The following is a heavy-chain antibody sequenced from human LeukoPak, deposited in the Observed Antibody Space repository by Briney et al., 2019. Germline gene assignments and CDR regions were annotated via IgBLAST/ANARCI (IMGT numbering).Heavy chain of an antibody. CDR1: GFTFSNYG. J-gene: IGHJ4*02. CDR2: ISTRSGTI. CDR3: ARSHIVEVTAGDY. D-gene: IGHD2-21*02. V-gene: IGHV3-48*04. Sequence: GGSLRLSCAASGFTFSNYGMNWVRQAPGKGLEWVSYISTRSGTIYYADSVKGRFTISRDNAQNSLYLQMNSLRAEDTAVYYCARSHIVEVTAGDYWGQGTLVTVSS.